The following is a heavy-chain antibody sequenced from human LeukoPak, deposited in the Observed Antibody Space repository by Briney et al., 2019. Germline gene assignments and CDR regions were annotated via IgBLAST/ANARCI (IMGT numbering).Heavy chain of an antibody. J-gene: IGHJ4*02. CDR3: ANALHSYCGGDCLGY. D-gene: IGHD2-21*02. V-gene: IGHV3-7*01. CDR1: GFTFSSYW. Sequence: SGGSLRLSCTASGFTFSSYWMNWVRQAPGKGLEWVANIKHDGSEKYHVDSVKGRFTISRDNAKNTLYLQMNSLRAEDTAVYYCANALHSYCGGDCLGYWGQGTLVTVSS. CDR2: IKHDGSEK.